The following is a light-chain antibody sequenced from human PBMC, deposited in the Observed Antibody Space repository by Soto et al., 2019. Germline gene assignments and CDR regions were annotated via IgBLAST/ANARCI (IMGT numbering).Light chain of an antibody. Sequence: ESVLTQSPGTLSLSPGERATLSCRASQSVSSDLAWYQQKPGQAPRLLIYGASARATGIPDRFSGSGSGTDFTLTISSLHPEDFAVYYCQQYSSSPYTFGQGNKLEIK. J-gene: IGKJ2*01. CDR3: QQYSSSPYT. CDR2: GAS. V-gene: IGKV3-20*01. CDR1: QSVSSD.